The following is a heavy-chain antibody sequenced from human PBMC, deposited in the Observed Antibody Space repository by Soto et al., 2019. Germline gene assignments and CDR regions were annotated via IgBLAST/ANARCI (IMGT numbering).Heavy chain of an antibody. CDR2: IHYSGST. J-gene: IGHJ4*02. V-gene: IGHV4-30-4*01. Sequence: PSQTLSLTCSVSGDSISGGDYYWTWIRQPPGEALEWIGHIHYSGSTYYNASLKSRLTISVDTSKNEFSLNLNSVTAADTAVSYCARDQRALRYFDYWGLGTLVTVSS. CDR3: ARDQRALRYFDY. CDR1: GDSISGGDYY.